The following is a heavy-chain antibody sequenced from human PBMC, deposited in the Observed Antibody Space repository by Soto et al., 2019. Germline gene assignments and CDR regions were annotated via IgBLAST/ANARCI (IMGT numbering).Heavy chain of an antibody. V-gene: IGHV3-11*01. CDR1: GFTFSDYY. D-gene: IGHD3-10*01. CDR3: ARDMYYYGSGVYYYYGMDV. J-gene: IGHJ6*02. Sequence: GGSLRLSCAASGFTFSDYYMSWIRQAPWKGLEWVSYISSSGSTIYYADSVKGRFTISRDNAKNSLYLQMNSLRAEDTAVYYCARDMYYYGSGVYYYYGMDVWGQGTTVTVSS. CDR2: ISSSGSTI.